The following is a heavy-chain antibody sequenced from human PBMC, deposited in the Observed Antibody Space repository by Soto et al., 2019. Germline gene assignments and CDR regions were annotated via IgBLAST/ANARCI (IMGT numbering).Heavy chain of an antibody. Sequence: EVQLVESGGGLVQPGGSLRLSCVASGFTFDYYWMHWVRQAPGEGLMWVSRLQTDGSHPAYADSVKGRFTISRDNAKNTLYLQMNNLTAAYTAVYYCARGGDPDYWGQGTLVTVSS. V-gene: IGHV3-74*01. CDR3: ARGGDPDY. J-gene: IGHJ4*02. D-gene: IGHD2-21*02. CDR2: LQTDGSHP. CDR1: GFTFDYYW.